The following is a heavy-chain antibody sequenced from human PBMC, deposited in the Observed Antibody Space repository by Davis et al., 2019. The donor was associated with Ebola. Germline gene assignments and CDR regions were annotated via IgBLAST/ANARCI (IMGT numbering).Heavy chain of an antibody. V-gene: IGHV3-21*01. J-gene: IGHJ5*02. Sequence: GGSLRLSCAASGSTFSSYSMNWVRHAPGKGLEWVSSISSSSSYIYYADSVKGRFTISRDNAKNTLYLQLNSLRAEDTALYYCARGYSHGYLFGPWGQGNLVTVSS. CDR1: GSTFSSYS. D-gene: IGHD5-18*01. CDR2: ISSSSSYI. CDR3: ARGYSHGYLFGP.